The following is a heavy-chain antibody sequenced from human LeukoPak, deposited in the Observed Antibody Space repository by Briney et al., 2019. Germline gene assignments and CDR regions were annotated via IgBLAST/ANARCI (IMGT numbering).Heavy chain of an antibody. CDR1: GFTFSSYD. Sequence: GGSLRLSCAASGFTFSSYDMHWVRQATGKGLEWVSAIGTAGDTYYPGSVKGRFTISRDSSKNTLYLQMNSLRAEDTAVYYCAKVSGGGLYYDGMDVWGQGTTVTVSS. CDR2: IGTAGDT. V-gene: IGHV3-13*01. J-gene: IGHJ6*02. CDR3: AKVSGGGLYYDGMDV. D-gene: IGHD1-14*01.